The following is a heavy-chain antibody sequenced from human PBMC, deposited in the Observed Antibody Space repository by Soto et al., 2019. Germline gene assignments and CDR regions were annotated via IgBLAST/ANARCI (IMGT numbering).Heavy chain of an antibody. CDR3: AKGGYSYGVVDF. Sequence: QVQLVESGGGVVQPGRSLRLSCAASGFTFSSYGVHWVRQAPGKGLECVAVIASDGTHKYYTDSVQGRFTISRDNSKSTLYLQMNSLRTEDTALYYCAKGGYSYGVVDFWGQGTLVTVSS. J-gene: IGHJ4*02. D-gene: IGHD5-18*01. CDR2: IASDGTHK. V-gene: IGHV3-30*18. CDR1: GFTFSSYG.